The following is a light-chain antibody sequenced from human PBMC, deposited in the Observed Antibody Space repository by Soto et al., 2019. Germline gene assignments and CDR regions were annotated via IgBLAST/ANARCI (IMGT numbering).Light chain of an antibody. CDR3: QQYGSSPS. CDR1: QSVSTNY. CDR2: DAS. V-gene: IGKV3D-20*01. Sequence: EIVLTQSPATLSLSPWERATLSCGASQSVSTNYLAWYQQKPGLAPRLLIYDASSRATGISDRFSGSGSGTDFTLTISRLEPEDFAVYYCQQYGSSPSFGGGTKVDIK. J-gene: IGKJ4*01.